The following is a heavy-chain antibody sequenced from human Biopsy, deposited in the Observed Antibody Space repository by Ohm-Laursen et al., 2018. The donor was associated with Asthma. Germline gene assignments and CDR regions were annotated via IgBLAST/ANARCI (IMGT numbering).Heavy chain of an antibody. V-gene: IGHV1-18*01. Sequence: ASVKVSCKTSGYTFNSAGITWVRQAPGQGLEWMGWISVYNGITKVAQKLQDRVTMITDTSTSTAYMELRSLRSDDTAVYFCARAVDYSHYYGIDVWSQGTTVTVS. CDR2: ISVYNGIT. J-gene: IGHJ6*02. CDR3: ARAVDYSHYYGIDV. CDR1: GYTFNSAG. D-gene: IGHD3-10*01.